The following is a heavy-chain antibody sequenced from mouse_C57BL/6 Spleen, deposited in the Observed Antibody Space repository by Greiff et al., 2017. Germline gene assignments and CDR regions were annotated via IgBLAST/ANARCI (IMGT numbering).Heavy chain of an antibody. CDR3: ARGLITTGFDY. D-gene: IGHD1-1*01. CDR2: INYDGSST. CDR1: GFTFSDYY. Sequence: DVMLVESEGGLVQPGSSMKLSCTASGFTFSDYYMAWVRQVPEKGLEWVANINYDGSSTYYLDSLKSRFIISRDNAKNILYLQMSSLKSEDTATYYCARGLITTGFDYWGQGTTLTVSS. V-gene: IGHV5-16*01. J-gene: IGHJ2*01.